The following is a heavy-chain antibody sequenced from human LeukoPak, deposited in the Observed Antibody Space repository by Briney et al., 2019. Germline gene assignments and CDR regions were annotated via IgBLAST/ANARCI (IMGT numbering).Heavy chain of an antibody. V-gene: IGHV3-30*04. Sequence: PGRSLRLSCAASGFTFSSYAMHWVRQAPGKGLEWVAVISYDGSNKYYADSVKGRFTISRDNSKNTLYLQMNSLRAEDTAVYYFSRRRKPPVWWLPGYYYYGMDVWGQGTTVTVSS. J-gene: IGHJ6*02. CDR1: GFTFSSYA. CDR2: ISYDGSNK. CDR3: SRRRKPPVWWLPGYYYYGMDV. D-gene: IGHD5-12*01.